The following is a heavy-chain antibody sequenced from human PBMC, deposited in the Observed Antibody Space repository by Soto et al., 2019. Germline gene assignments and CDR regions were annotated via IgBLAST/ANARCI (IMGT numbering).Heavy chain of an antibody. V-gene: IGHV3-23*01. CDR3: AKANQYYYGSGSYFPVAHYSEY. Sequence: PGGSLRLSCAASGFTFSNYAMSWVRQAPGKGLEWVSVISGSGGTTYYADSVKGRFTISRDNSKNTLYLQMNSLRAEDTAVYYCAKANQYYYGSGSYFPVAHYSEYWGQGTLVTVSS. D-gene: IGHD3-10*01. CDR1: GFTFSNYA. J-gene: IGHJ4*02. CDR2: ISGSGGTT.